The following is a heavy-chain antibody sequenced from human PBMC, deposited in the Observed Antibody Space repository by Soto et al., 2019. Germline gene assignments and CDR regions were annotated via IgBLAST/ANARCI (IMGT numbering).Heavy chain of an antibody. V-gene: IGHV3-7*01. CDR3: VRDGHQGVY. J-gene: IGHJ4*02. CDR1: GFTFRNYW. Sequence: EVQLVESGGGLVQPGGSLRLSCAASGFTFRNYWITWARQGPEKGLEGVAHISRDGSDQYYVDSVKGRFTVYRDNAKNSVYLQMNSLRAEDTAVDFCVRDGHQGVYWGMGTLVTVSS. CDR2: ISRDGSDQ. D-gene: IGHD2-2*01.